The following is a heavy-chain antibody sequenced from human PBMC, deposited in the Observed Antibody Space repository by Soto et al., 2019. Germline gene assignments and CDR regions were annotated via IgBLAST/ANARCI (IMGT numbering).Heavy chain of an antibody. V-gene: IGHV1-3*01. D-gene: IGHD3-22*01. J-gene: IGHJ6*03. CDR3: ARKGLYDYYYYMDV. CDR1: GYTFTSYA. Sequence: GASVTVSCKASGYTFTSYAMHWVRQAPGQRLEWMGWINAGNGNTKYSQKFQGRVTITRDTSASTAYMELSSLRSEDTAVYYCARKGLYDYYYYMDVWGKGTTVTVSS. CDR2: INAGNGNT.